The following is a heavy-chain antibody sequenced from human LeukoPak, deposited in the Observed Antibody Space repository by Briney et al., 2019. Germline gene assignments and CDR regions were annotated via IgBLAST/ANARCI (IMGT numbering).Heavy chain of an antibody. Sequence: PGRSLRLSCAASGFTFDDYAMHWVRQAPGKGLEWVSGISWNSGSIGYADSVKGRFTISRDNAKNSLYLQMNSLRAEDTALYYCAKDSSLGDYHYYYGMDVWGQGTTVTVSS. CDR3: AKDSSLGDYHYYYGMDV. CDR2: ISWNSGSI. V-gene: IGHV3-9*01. J-gene: IGHJ6*02. CDR1: GFTFDDYA. D-gene: IGHD3-16*01.